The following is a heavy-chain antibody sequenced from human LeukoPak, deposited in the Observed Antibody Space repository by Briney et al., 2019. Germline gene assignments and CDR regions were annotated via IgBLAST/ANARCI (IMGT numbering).Heavy chain of an antibody. Sequence: GGSLRLSCAASEFTFSSYEMTWVRRAPGKGLEWVSYISSSGSTIYYADSVKGRFTISRDNAKNSLYLQMNSLRAEDTAVYYCARQRGDILTGYYMPRGFDYWGQGTLVTVSS. V-gene: IGHV3-48*03. CDR2: ISSSGSTI. J-gene: IGHJ4*02. D-gene: IGHD3-9*01. CDR3: ARQRGDILTGYYMPRGFDY. CDR1: EFTFSSYE.